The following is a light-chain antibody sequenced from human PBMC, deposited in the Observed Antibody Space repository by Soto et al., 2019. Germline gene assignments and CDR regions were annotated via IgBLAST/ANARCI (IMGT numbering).Light chain of an antibody. Sequence: SYELTQPPSVSVSPGQTASITCSGEKLGEKYVSWHQQKPGQSPVAVIYQDTKRPSGIPDRFSGSNSGNTATLTISGTQAMDEADYYCQAWDRNTMLFGGGTKVTVL. CDR1: KLGEKY. V-gene: IGLV3-1*01. CDR2: QDT. CDR3: QAWDRNTML. J-gene: IGLJ2*01.